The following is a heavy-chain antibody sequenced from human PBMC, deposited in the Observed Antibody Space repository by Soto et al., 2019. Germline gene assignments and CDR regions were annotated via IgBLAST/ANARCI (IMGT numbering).Heavy chain of an antibody. CDR1: GFSFSDYA. D-gene: IGHD6-13*01. V-gene: IGHV3-23*01. Sequence: PGRSLRLSCAASGFSFSDYAMSWVRQAPGKGLEWVSVISESGGSTHYADSVRGRFTVSRDNSKNSLSLRMNSLRDEDTAVYFCAKRSPYSSGWYSPIFDYWGQGALVTVSS. CDR3: AKRSPYSSGWYSPIFDY. CDR2: ISESGGST. J-gene: IGHJ4*02.